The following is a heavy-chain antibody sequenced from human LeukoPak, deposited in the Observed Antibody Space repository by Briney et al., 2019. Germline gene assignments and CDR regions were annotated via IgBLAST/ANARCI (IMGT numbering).Heavy chain of an antibody. CDR2: IKKDGSEK. D-gene: IGHD6-19*01. Sequence: GGSLRLSCAASGFTFSSYWMSWVRQAPGKGLEWVANIKKDGSEKKYVDSVKGRFTISRDNAESSLYLQMNSLRAEDTAVYYCAREGGSGWYSGWFDPWGQGTLVTVSS. V-gene: IGHV3-7*01. J-gene: IGHJ5*02. CDR3: AREGGSGWYSGWFDP. CDR1: GFTFSSYW.